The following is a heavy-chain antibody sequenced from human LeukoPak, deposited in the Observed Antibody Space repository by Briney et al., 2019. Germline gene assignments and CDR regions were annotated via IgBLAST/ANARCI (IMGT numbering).Heavy chain of an antibody. Sequence: GGSLRLSCAVSGFTFSNHPMTWVRQAPGKGLEWVAGVSGNGLSKYYADSMKGRFTVSRDNAKNTVYLQMNSLRADDTAVYYCARKYGAGTIYKPFDYWGQGTLVTVSS. CDR1: GFTFSNHP. CDR2: VSGNGLSK. D-gene: IGHD6-13*01. CDR3: ARKYGAGTIYKPFDY. J-gene: IGHJ4*02. V-gene: IGHV3-23*01.